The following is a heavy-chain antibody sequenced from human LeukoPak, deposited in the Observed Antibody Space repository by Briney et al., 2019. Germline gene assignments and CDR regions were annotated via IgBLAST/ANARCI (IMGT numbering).Heavy chain of an antibody. CDR1: GGSISSGGYY. V-gene: IGHV4-31*03. CDR2: IYYSGST. J-gene: IGHJ6*03. Sequence: SETLSLTCTVSGGSISSGGYYWSWIRQHPGMGLEWIGYIYYSGSTYYNPSLKSRVTISVDTSKNQFSLKLSSVTAADTAVYYCARSSTTYMDVWGKGTTVTVSS. CDR3: ARSSTTYMDV. D-gene: IGHD2-2*01.